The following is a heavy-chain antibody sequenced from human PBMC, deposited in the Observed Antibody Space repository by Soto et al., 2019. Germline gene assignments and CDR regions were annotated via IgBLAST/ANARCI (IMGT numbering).Heavy chain of an antibody. CDR3: ARPVSYDFWSGYYY. CDR2: IYYSGST. V-gene: IGHV4-39*01. CDR1: GGSISSSSYY. Sequence: KPSETLSLTCTVSGGSISSSSYYWCWIRQPPGKGLEWIGSIYYSGSTYYNPSLKSRVTISVDTSKNQFSLKLSSVTAADTAVYYCARPVSYDFWSGYYYWGQGTLVTVSS. J-gene: IGHJ4*02. D-gene: IGHD3-3*01.